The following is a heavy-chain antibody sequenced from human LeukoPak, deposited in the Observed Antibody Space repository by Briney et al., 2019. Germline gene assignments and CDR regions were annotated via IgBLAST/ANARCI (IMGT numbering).Heavy chain of an antibody. CDR1: GGSISSTSYY. CDR3: AREAAAGKRMDA. V-gene: IGHV4-39*02. D-gene: IGHD6-13*01. J-gene: IGHJ6*04. CDR2: IFYSGNT. Sequence: SETLSLTCTVSGGSISSTSYYWGWIRQPPGKGLEWIGSIFYSGNTYYNPSLKSRVTISVDTSKKQFSLNLSSVTAADTAVSYCAREAAAGKRMDAWGKGTTVTVSS.